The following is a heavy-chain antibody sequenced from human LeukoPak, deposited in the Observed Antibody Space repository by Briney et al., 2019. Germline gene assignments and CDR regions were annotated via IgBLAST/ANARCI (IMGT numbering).Heavy chain of an antibody. CDR3: ARAGYSSGWYVTYYFDY. CDR1: GGSISSYY. V-gene: IGHV4-59*01. J-gene: IGHJ4*02. CDR2: IYYSGST. Sequence: PSETLSLTCTVSGGSISSYYWSWIRQPPGKGLEWIGYIYYSGSTNYNPSLKSRVTISVDTSKNQFSLKLSSVTAADTAVYYCARAGYSSGWYVTYYFDYWGQGTLVTVSS. D-gene: IGHD6-19*01.